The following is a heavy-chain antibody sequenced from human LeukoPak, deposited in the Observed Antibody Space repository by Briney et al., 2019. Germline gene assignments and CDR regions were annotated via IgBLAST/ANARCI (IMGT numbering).Heavy chain of an antibody. J-gene: IGHJ6*02. V-gene: IGHV3-23*01. CDR2: ISGTGTNT. D-gene: IGHD6-6*01. Sequence: EESLRLSCAVSGFTFTDYAMNWVRQAPGKGLEWVSGISGTGTNTYYADYVKGRFTISRDNSKNTLYLQMSSLRAEDTAVYYCARRGAARPGGSYAMDVWGQGITVTVPS. CDR3: ARRGAARPGGSYAMDV. CDR1: GFTFTDYA.